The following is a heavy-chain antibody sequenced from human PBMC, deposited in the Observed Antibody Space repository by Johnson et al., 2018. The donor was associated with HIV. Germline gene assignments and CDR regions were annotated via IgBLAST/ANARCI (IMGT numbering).Heavy chain of an antibody. D-gene: IGHD3-10*01. Sequence: QVQLVESGGGVVQPGRSLRLSCAASGFTFSSYAMHWVRQAPGKGLEWVALISYDGSNKYYADSVKGRFTISRDNSKNTLYLQMNSLRAEDTAVYYCARDWFMVQGADAFDIWGQGTMVTVSS. V-gene: IGHV3-30*04. CDR1: GFTFSSYA. J-gene: IGHJ3*02. CDR3: ARDWFMVQGADAFDI. CDR2: ISYDGSNK.